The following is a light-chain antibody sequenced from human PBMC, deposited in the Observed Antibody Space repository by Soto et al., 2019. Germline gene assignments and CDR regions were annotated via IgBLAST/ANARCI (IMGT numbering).Light chain of an antibody. CDR2: DVS. V-gene: IGLV2-14*03. CDR1: SSDVGVYNY. Sequence: QSALTQPASVSVSPGQSITISCTGTSSDVGVYNYVSWYQRHPGKAPKVMIYDVSNRPSGVSNRFSGSKSGNTASLTISGLQAEDEADFYWRSNTSNNTLGLFFGTGTKLTVL. J-gene: IGLJ1*01. CDR3: RSNTSNNTLGLF.